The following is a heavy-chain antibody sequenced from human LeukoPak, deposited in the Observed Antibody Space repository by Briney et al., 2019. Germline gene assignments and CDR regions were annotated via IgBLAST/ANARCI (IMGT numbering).Heavy chain of an antibody. CDR2: ISSSSSYI. CDR1: GFTFSSYS. V-gene: IGHV3-21*01. Sequence: GGSLRLSCAASGFTFSSYSMNWVRQAPGKGLVWVSSISSSSSYIYYADSVKGRFTISRDNAKNSLYLQMNSLRAEDTAVYYCASWITHLFDYWGQGTLVTVSS. CDR3: ASWITHLFDY. J-gene: IGHJ4*02. D-gene: IGHD3-16*01.